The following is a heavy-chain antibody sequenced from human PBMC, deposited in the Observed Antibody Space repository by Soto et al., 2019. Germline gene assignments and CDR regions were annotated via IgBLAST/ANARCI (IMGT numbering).Heavy chain of an antibody. CDR1: GGSISSSSYY. D-gene: IGHD3-10*01. CDR3: ATTYFFGSGSAY. V-gene: IGHV4-39*01. Sequence: QLQLQESGPRLVKPSETLSLTCTVSGGSISSSSYYWGWIRQPPGKGLEWIVSIYYSGSTYYNPSRKSRVTMSVDTSKNQFSLKLSSVTAADTAVYYCATTYFFGSGSAYWGQGTLVTVSS. J-gene: IGHJ4*02. CDR2: IYYSGST.